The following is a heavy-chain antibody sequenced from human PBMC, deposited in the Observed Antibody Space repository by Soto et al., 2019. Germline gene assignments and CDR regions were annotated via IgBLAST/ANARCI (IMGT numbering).Heavy chain of an antibody. CDR3: ARRRYSSSPIDY. D-gene: IGHD6-6*01. CDR2: IYYSGST. CDR1: GGSISSSSYY. Sequence: SETLSLTCTVSGGSISSSSYYWGWIRQPPGKGLEWIGSIYYSGSTYYNPSLKSRVTISVDTSKNQFSLKLSSVTAADTAVYYCARRRYSSSPIDYWGQGTLVTVSS. J-gene: IGHJ4*02. V-gene: IGHV4-39*01.